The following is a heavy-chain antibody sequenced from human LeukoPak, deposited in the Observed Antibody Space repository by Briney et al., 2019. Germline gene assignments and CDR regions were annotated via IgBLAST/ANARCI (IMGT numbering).Heavy chain of an antibody. J-gene: IGHJ6*02. D-gene: IGHD1-1*01. CDR1: GGSISSSSYY. Sequence: SETLSLTCTVSGGSISSSSYYWGWIRQPPGKGLEWIGSIYYSGSTYYNPSLKSRVTISVDTSKNQFSLKLSSVTAADTAVYYCARDSGKGYYYGMDVWGQGTTVTVSS. CDR2: IYYSGST. CDR3: ARDSGKGYYYGMDV. V-gene: IGHV4-39*07.